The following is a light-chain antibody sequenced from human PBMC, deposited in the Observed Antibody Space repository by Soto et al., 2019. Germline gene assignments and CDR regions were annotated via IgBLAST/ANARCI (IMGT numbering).Light chain of an antibody. CDR3: GTWDDSLNAGV. V-gene: IGLV1-51*01. Sequence: QSVLTQPPSMSAAPGQKVTISCPGSSFNVGSNYVSWYQQLPGTAPKLLIYDNSRRPSGIPDRISGSKSGTSATLGITGLQTGDEADYYCGTWDDSLNAGVFGGGTQLTVL. CDR2: DNS. CDR1: SFNVGSNY. J-gene: IGLJ2*01.